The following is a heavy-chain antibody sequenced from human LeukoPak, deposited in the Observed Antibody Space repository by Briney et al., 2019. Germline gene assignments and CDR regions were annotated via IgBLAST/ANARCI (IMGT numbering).Heavy chain of an antibody. Sequence: SETLSLTCAVYGGSFSGYYWSWIRQPPGKGLEWIGEINHSGSTNYNPSLKSRVTISVDTSKNQFSLKLSSVTAADTAVYYCARRDYSRTAFDPWGQGTLVTVSS. V-gene: IGHV4-34*01. J-gene: IGHJ5*02. CDR1: GGSFSGYY. CDR2: INHSGST. D-gene: IGHD2-21*01. CDR3: ARRDYSRTAFDP.